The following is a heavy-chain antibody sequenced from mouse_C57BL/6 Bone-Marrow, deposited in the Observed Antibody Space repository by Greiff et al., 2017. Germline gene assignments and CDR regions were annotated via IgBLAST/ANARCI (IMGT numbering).Heavy chain of an antibody. J-gene: IGHJ4*01. CDR2: MHPNGGSP. CDR1: GYTFTNYW. V-gene: IGHV1-64*01. Sequence: VQLQQPGAELVKPGASVKLSCKASGYTFTNYWMHWVKQRPGQGLEWIGMMHPNGGSPDYNEKFKSEATLSVDNSSRTAYMELSSLTSEDSAVYYGARSDDYGDYTMDYWGQGTTVTVSS. D-gene: IGHD2-4*01. CDR3: ARSDDYGDYTMDY.